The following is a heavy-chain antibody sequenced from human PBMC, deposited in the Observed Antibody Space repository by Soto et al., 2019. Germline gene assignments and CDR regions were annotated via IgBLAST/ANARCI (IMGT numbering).Heavy chain of an antibody. CDR1: GFTFDDYT. V-gene: IGHV3-43*01. CDR2: ISWDGGST. J-gene: IGHJ4*02. CDR3: AKDIIAAAGSDY. D-gene: IGHD6-13*01. Sequence: PGGSLRLSCAASGFTFDDYTMHWVRQAPGKGLEWVSLISWDGGSTYYADSVKGRFTISRDNSKNSLYLQMNSLRTEDTALYYCAKDIIAAAGSDYWGQGTLVTVSS.